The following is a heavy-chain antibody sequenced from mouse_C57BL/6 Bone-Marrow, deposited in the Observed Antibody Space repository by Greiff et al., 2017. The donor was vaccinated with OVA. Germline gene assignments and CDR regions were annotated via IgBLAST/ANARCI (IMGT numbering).Heavy chain of an antibody. Sequence: QVQLQQSGAELARPGASVKLSCKASGYTFTSYGISWVKQRTGQGLEWIGEIYPRSGNTYYNEKFKGKATLTADKSSSTAYMELRSLTSEDSAVYFCARDSPYYYGSSYDYWGQGTTLTVSS. V-gene: IGHV1-81*01. CDR3: ARDSPYYYGSSYDY. D-gene: IGHD1-1*01. CDR2: IYPRSGNT. J-gene: IGHJ2*01. CDR1: GYTFTSYG.